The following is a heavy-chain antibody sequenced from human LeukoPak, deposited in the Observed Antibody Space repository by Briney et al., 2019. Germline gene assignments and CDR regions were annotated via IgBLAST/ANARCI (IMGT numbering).Heavy chain of an antibody. CDR2: MYHSGST. CDR3: ARDTALWTFDI. CDR1: GYSISSAYY. Sequence: PSETLSLTCSVSGYSISSAYYWDWIRQPPGTGLEWIETMYHSGSTNYNPSLTSRVTISVDTSKNQFSLNLSSVTAADTAMYYCARDTALWTFDIWGQGTMVTVSS. J-gene: IGHJ3*02. D-gene: IGHD2-21*02. V-gene: IGHV4-38-2*02.